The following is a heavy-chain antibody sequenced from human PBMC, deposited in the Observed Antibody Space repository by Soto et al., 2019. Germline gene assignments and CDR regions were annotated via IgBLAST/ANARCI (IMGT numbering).Heavy chain of an antibody. J-gene: IGHJ4*02. V-gene: IGHV1-24*01. CDR2: FDPEDIKT. CDR1: GYTRTELS. CDR3: ATLADYFGSGSFPSYFDY. D-gene: IGHD3-10*01. Sequence: QVQMVQSGAEVKKPGASVKVSCKVSGYTRTELSIHCVRQPPGKGLEWMGGFDPEDIKTIYAQKFQGRVTMTEDRSTDTAYMELSSLRSEDTAVYYCATLADYFGSGSFPSYFDYWGQGTLVTVSS.